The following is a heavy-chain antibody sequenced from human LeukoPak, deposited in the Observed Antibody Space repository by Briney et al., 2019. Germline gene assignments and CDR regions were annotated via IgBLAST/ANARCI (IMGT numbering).Heavy chain of an antibody. J-gene: IGHJ4*02. D-gene: IGHD5-12*01. CDR1: GYTFTSYG. CDR3: ARTDIVATIGGYQYYFDY. V-gene: IGHV1-69*05. CDR2: IIPIFGTA. Sequence: SVKVSCKASGYTFTSYGISWVRQAPGQGLEWMGGIIPIFGTANYAQKFQGRVTITTDESTSTAYMELSSLRSEDTAVYYCARTDIVATIGGYQYYFDYWGQGTLVTVSS.